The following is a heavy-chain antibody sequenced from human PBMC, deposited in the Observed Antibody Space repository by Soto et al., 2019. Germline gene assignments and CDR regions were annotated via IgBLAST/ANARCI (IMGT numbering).Heavy chain of an antibody. V-gene: IGHV4-59*01. CDR2: IYYSGST. Sequence: TLSLTCTVSGGSISSYYWSWIRQPPGKGLEWIGYIYYSGSTSYNPSLKSRVTISVDTSKNQFSLKLSSVTAADTAVYYCARVAAAALRRSNWFDPWGQGTLVTVSS. CDR3: ARVAAAALRRSNWFDP. J-gene: IGHJ5*02. D-gene: IGHD2-15*01. CDR1: GGSISSYY.